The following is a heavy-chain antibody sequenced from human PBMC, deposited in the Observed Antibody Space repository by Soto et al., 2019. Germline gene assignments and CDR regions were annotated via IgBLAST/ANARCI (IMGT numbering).Heavy chain of an antibody. CDR1: GGSISSSSYY. J-gene: IGHJ3*02. CDR3: ARENGVVIASDAFDI. V-gene: IGHV4-39*02. CDR2: IYYSGST. Sequence: QLQLQESGPGLVKPSETLSLTCTVSGGSISSSSYYWGWIRQPPGKGLEWIGRIYYSGSTYYNPSLKSRVTISVDTSKNQFSLKLSSVTAADTAVYYCARENGVVIASDAFDIWGQGTMVTVSS. D-gene: IGHD2-21*01.